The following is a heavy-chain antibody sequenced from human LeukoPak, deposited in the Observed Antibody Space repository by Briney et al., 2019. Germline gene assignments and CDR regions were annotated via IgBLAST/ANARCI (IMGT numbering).Heavy chain of an antibody. CDR2: VFYSGST. Sequence: PSETLSLTCTVSGGSISTYYWNWIRQPPGKGLEWIGCVFYSGSTYSSPSLKSRVTMSVDTSKNQFSLRLSSVTAADTAVYYCARVYNYGYDYWGQGTLVTVSS. CDR3: ARVYNYGYDY. CDR1: GGSISTYY. V-gene: IGHV4-59*01. J-gene: IGHJ4*02. D-gene: IGHD5-18*01.